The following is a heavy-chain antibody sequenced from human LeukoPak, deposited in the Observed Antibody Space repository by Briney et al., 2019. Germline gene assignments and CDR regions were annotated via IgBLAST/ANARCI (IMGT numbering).Heavy chain of an antibody. J-gene: IGHJ4*02. Sequence: SETLSLTCTVSGGSISSYYWSWIRQPPGKGLEWIGYIYYSGSTNYNPSLKSRVTISVDTSKNQFSLKLSSVTAADTAVYYCTRDHRYYGSGSYTYWGQGTLVTVSS. CDR3: TRDHRYYGSGSYTY. CDR2: IYYSGST. V-gene: IGHV4-59*01. D-gene: IGHD3-10*01. CDR1: GGSISSYY.